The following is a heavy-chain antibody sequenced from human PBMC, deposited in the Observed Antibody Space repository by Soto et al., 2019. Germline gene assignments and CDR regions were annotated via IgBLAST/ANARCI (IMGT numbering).Heavy chain of an antibody. CDR3: ARDRTGTTLGYFDY. CDR1: GGTFSTFP. CDR2: ILPVSGTT. V-gene: IGHV1-69*13. D-gene: IGHD1-7*01. J-gene: IGHJ4*02. Sequence: SVKVSRKASGGTFSTFPINWVRQAPGQGLEWMGAILPVSGTTNYAQKFQGRVTFSADESTTTAYMEVSSLRSEDTAVYYCARDRTGTTLGYFDYWGQGTRVTVSS.